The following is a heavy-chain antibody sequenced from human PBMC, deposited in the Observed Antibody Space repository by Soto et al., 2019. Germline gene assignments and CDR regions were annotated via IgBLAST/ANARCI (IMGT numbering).Heavy chain of an antibody. D-gene: IGHD3-3*01. CDR1: GGSFSGYY. CDR2: INHSGST. V-gene: IGHV4-34*01. Sequence: QVQLQQWGAGLLKPSETLSLTCAVYGGSFSGYYWSWIRQPPGKGLEWIGEINHSGSTNYNPSLKSRVTISVDTSKNQFSLKLSSVTAADTAVYYCARGVPGYDFWSGYYAYYYYMDVWDKGTTVTVSS. CDR3: ARGVPGYDFWSGYYAYYYYMDV. J-gene: IGHJ6*03.